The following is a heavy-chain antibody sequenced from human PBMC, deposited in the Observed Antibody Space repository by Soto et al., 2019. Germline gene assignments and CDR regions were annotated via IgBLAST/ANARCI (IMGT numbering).Heavy chain of an antibody. J-gene: IGHJ3*02. D-gene: IGHD3-10*01. CDR2: IKQDGSEK. V-gene: IGHV3-7*01. CDR3: ARSSHYGAGSYYAFDI. Sequence: GGSLRLSCAASGFTFSSYWMSWVRQAPGKGLEWVANIKQDGSEKYYVDSVKGRFTISRDNAKNSLYLQMNRLRAEDTAVYSCARSSHYGAGSYYAFDIWGQGTMVTVSS. CDR1: GFTFSSYW.